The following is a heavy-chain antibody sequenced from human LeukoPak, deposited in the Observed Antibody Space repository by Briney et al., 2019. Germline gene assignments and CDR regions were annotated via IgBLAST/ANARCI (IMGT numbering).Heavy chain of an antibody. V-gene: IGHV1-18*01. Sequence: ASVKVSCKASGYTFTSYGISWVRQAPGQGLEWMGWISGYNGNTNYAQKLQGRVTMTRDTSISTAYMELSSLRSEDTAVYYCARMSYYDSSGDNWFDPWGQGTLVTVSS. D-gene: IGHD3-22*01. CDR1: GYTFTSYG. J-gene: IGHJ5*02. CDR3: ARMSYYDSSGDNWFDP. CDR2: ISGYNGNT.